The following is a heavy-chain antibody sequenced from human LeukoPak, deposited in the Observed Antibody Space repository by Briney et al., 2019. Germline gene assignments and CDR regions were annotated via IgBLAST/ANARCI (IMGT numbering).Heavy chain of an antibody. CDR1: GGSISSSSYY. V-gene: IGHV4-39*07. CDR2: IYYSGNT. CDR3: ARDRSTVTPPQPDVFDI. Sequence: SETLSLTCTVSGGSISSSSYYWGWIRQPPGKGLEWIGSIYYSGNTYYNPSLKSQVTISVDASMNEFSLKLTSVTAADTAVYYCARDRSTVTPPQPDVFDIWGQGTMVTVPS. D-gene: IGHD4-17*01. J-gene: IGHJ3*02.